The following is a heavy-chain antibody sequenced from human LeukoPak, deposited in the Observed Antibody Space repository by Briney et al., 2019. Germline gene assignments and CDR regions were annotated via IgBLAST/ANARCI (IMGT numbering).Heavy chain of an antibody. J-gene: IGHJ4*02. V-gene: IGHV3-23*01. CDR1: GFTLSSYA. CDR2: ISGSGNRT. Sequence: GGSLRLSCAASGFTLSSYAMSWVRQAPGKGLEWVSAISGSGNRTYYADSVKGRFTISRDNSKNTLYLQMNSLRAEDTAVYYCAKGPSFYCSSTSYYWVYWGQGTLVTVSS. CDR3: AKGPSFYCSSTSYYWVY. D-gene: IGHD2-2*01.